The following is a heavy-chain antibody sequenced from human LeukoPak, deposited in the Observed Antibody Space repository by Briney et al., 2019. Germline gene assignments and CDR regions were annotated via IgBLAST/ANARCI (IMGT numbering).Heavy chain of an antibody. CDR3: GGQIQLWSPFEY. Sequence: SQTLSLTRALSGGPTSRGSYTWSWIRQPPREGPGRSGYIYHSGSYYYNSSLSRRVTISVDSTKNHFFLKLSSVTAAETAVYYCGGQIQLWSPFEYWGQGTLVTVA. CDR1: GGPTSRGSYT. D-gene: IGHD5-18*01. J-gene: IGHJ4*02. CDR2: IYHSGSY. V-gene: IGHV4-30-2*01.